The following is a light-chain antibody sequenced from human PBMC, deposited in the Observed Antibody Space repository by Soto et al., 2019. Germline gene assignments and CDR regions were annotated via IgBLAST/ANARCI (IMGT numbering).Light chain of an antibody. CDR2: WAS. Sequence: DIVMTQSPDSLAVSLGERATINCKSSQSVLYSSNNKNYLAWYQQKPGQPPKLLIYWASTRESGVPDRFSGSGSGTDFTLTISSLQAEDVAVYYCQQYYITPYTFDQGTKLEIK. V-gene: IGKV4-1*01. J-gene: IGKJ2*01. CDR1: QSVLYSSNNKNY. CDR3: QQYYITPYT.